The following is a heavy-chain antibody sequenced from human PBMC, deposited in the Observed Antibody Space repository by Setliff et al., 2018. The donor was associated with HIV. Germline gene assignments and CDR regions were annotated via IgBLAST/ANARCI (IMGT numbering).Heavy chain of an antibody. J-gene: IGHJ4*02. CDR1: GFNFDDSG. Sequence: GGSLRLSCAVSGFNFDDSGMSWVRQAPGKGLEWVSGINWNGGSTGYADSVKGRFTISRDNAKNSLYLQMNSLRAEDTALYYCARDQHYDFVWGNYRPFDYWGQGTLVTV. D-gene: IGHD3-16*02. CDR3: ARDQHYDFVWGNYRPFDY. V-gene: IGHV3-20*04. CDR2: INWNGGST.